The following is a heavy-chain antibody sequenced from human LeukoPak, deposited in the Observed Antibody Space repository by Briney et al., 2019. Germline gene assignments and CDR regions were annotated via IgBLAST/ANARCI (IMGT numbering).Heavy chain of an antibody. D-gene: IGHD4-17*01. J-gene: IGHJ4*02. CDR1: GFTFSSYA. Sequence: GGSLRLSCAASGFTFSSYAMSWVRQAPGKGLEWVSAISGGGGSTYYADSVKGRFTISRDNSKNTLYLQMNSLRAEDTAVYYCARDEMSTVTNSYFDYWGQGTLVIVSS. V-gene: IGHV3-23*01. CDR2: ISGGGGST. CDR3: ARDEMSTVTNSYFDY.